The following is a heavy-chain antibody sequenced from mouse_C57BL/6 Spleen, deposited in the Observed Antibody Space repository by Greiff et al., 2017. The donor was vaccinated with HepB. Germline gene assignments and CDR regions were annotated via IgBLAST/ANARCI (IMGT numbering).Heavy chain of an antibody. V-gene: IGHV2-6-1*01. CDR1: GFSLTSYG. D-gene: IGHD1-1*01. CDR3: ARHGDFYYYGSDAMDY. J-gene: IGHJ4*01. Sequence: VKLVESGPGLVAPSQSLSITCTVSGFSLTSYGVHWVRQPPGKGLEWLVVIWSDGSTTYNSALKSRLSISKDNSKSQVFLKMNSLQTDDTAMYYCARHGDFYYYGSDAMDYWGQGTSVTVSS. CDR2: IWSDGST.